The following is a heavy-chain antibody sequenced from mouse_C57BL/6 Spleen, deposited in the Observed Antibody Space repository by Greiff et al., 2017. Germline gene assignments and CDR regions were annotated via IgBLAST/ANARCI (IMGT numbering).Heavy chain of an antibody. CDR2: IDPSDSET. CDR1: GYTFTSYW. V-gene: IGHV1-52*01. CDR3: ARSGTSRAMDY. J-gene: IGHJ4*01. Sequence: QVQLQQPGAELVRPGSSVKLSCKASGYTFTSYWMHWVKQRPIQGLEWIGNIDPSDSETHYNQKFKDKATLTVDKSSSTAYMQLSSLTSEGSAVYYCARSGTSRAMDYWGQGTSVTVSS. D-gene: IGHD3-1*01.